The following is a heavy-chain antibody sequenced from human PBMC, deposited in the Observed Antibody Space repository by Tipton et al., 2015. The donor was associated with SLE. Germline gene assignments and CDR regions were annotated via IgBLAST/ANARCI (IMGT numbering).Heavy chain of an antibody. D-gene: IGHD2-21*01. CDR3: AKADGVVGGQVPYWYFDL. Sequence: TLSLTCTVSGDSVRGSYWSWIRQPPGMGLEWIGFVYYGGSTNMGTTNYNPSLESRLDISVDTSGRLFFLRLSSMTAADTAVYYCAKADGVVGGQVPYWYFDLWGRGTLVTVSS. J-gene: IGHJ2*01. CDR1: GDSVRGSY. V-gene: IGHV4-59*08. CDR2: VYYGGST.